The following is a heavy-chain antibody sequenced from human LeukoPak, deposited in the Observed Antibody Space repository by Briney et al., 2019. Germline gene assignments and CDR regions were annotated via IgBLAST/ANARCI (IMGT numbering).Heavy chain of an antibody. CDR3: ARGPPTDYYDSSGFYYVFDY. CDR1: GGSITSSGYY. V-gene: IGHV4-39*07. D-gene: IGHD3-22*01. Sequence: PSETLSLTCTVSGGSITSSGYYWGCIRQPPGKGLEWIGEINHSGSTNYNPSLKSRVTISVDTSKNQFSLKLSSVTAADTAVYFCARGPPTDYYDSSGFYYVFDYWGQGTLVTVSS. J-gene: IGHJ4*02. CDR2: INHSGST.